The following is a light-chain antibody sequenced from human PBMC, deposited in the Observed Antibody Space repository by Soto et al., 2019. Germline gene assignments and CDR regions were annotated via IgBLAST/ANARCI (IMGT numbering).Light chain of an antibody. CDR1: QSVSSSY. CDR2: GAS. J-gene: IGKJ1*01. Sequence: EIVWTQSPGTLSLSPGERATLSCRASQSVSSSYLARYQQKPGQAPRPLIYGASRRATGIPDRFSGSGSGTDFTLTISRLEPEDFAGYYCQQYGSSPWTFGHGTKVEIK. CDR3: QQYGSSPWT. V-gene: IGKV3-20*01.